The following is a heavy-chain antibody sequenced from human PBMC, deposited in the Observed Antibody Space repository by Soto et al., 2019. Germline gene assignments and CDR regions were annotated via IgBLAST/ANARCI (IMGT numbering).Heavy chain of an antibody. D-gene: IGHD5-12*01. CDR1: GFTFSSYS. Sequence: SLRLSCAASGFTFSSYSTNWVRQAPGKGLEWVSIITITGFLDYADSVKGRFTISRDNAKSSLYLQMNSLRAEDTAVYYCARDSREYNAYDYNWGQGTLVTVSS. CDR3: ARDSREYNAYDYN. CDR2: IITITGFL. V-gene: IGHV3-21*01. J-gene: IGHJ4*02.